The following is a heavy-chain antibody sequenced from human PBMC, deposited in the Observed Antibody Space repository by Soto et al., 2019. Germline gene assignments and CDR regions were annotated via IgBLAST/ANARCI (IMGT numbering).Heavy chain of an antibody. D-gene: IGHD2-21*01. CDR1: GGSVNIGTDY. CDR2: IHYSGST. J-gene: IGHJ4*02. V-gene: IGHV4-61*03. Sequence: QVQLQESGPGLVKPSETLSLTCTVPGGSVNIGTDYWSWIRQPPGKGLEWIGFIHYSGSTNYNPSIKSRVTMSVDTTKNHCTLKLNSVNDADTAVYYCTRGGDADKNGHWGQGTLVTVSS. CDR3: TRGGDADKNGH.